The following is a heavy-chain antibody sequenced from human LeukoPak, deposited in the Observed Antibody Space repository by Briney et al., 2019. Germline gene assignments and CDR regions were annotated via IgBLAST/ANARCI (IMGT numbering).Heavy chain of an antibody. D-gene: IGHD1-26*01. Sequence: SETLSLTCTVSGGSISSYYWSWIRQPPGKGLEWIGYIYYSGSTNYNPSFKSRVAISVDTSKNHFSLTLNAVTAADTAVYYCASYSGTYSAFEIWGQGTPVTVSS. V-gene: IGHV4-59*12. J-gene: IGHJ3*02. CDR3: ASYSGTYSAFEI. CDR1: GGSISSYY. CDR2: IYYSGST.